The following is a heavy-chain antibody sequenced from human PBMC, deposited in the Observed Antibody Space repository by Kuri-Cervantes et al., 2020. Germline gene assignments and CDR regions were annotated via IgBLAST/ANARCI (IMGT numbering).Heavy chain of an antibody. CDR1: GFTFDDYT. J-gene: IGHJ3*02. CDR3: AKDTQYYDFWSGYYGRGAFDI. Sequence: SLKISCAASGFTFDDYTMHWARQAPGKGLEWVSGISWDSGSINYADSVKGRFTISRDNAKNSLYLQMNSLRAEDTAVYYCAKDTQYYDFWSGYYGRGAFDIWGQGTMVTVSS. CDR2: ISWDSGSI. D-gene: IGHD3-3*01. V-gene: IGHV3-9*01.